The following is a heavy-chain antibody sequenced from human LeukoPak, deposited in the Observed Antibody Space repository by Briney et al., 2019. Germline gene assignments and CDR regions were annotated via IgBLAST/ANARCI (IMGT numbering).Heavy chain of an antibody. Sequence: GGSLRLSCAASGFTFSNYWMHWVRQAPGKGLVWVSRINTDGSRITYADSVKGRFTISRDNAMNTVYLQMNSLRAEDTAVYYCARVLSGSWDWFDPWGQGNLVTVSS. V-gene: IGHV3-74*01. J-gene: IGHJ5*02. CDR3: ARVLSGSWDWFDP. CDR1: GFTFSNYW. D-gene: IGHD3-22*01. CDR2: INTDGSRI.